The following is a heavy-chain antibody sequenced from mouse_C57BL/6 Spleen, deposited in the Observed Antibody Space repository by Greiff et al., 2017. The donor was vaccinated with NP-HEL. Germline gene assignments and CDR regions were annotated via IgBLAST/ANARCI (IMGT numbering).Heavy chain of an antibody. V-gene: IGHV5-16*01. CDR2: INYDGSST. CDR3: ARDRYDYDWYFDV. Sequence: EVHLVESEGGLVQPGSSMKLSCTASGFTFSDYYMAWVRQVPEKGLEWVANINYDGSSTYYLDSLKSRFIISRDNAKNILYLQMSSLKSEDTATYYCARDRYDYDWYFDVWGTGTTVTVSS. CDR1: GFTFSDYY. J-gene: IGHJ1*03. D-gene: IGHD2-4*01.